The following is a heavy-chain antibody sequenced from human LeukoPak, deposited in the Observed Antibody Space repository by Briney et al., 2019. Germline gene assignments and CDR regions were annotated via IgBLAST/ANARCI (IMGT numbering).Heavy chain of an antibody. CDR1: GFTFSSYW. J-gene: IGHJ4*02. D-gene: IGHD1-26*01. CDR3: ARVELVGATPDY. CDR2: INSDGSST. Sequence: GGSLRLSCAASGFTFSSYWMHWVRQAPGKGLVWVSRINSDGSSTSYAASVKGRFTISRDNAKNTLYLQMNRLRAEDTAVYYCARVELVGATPDYWGQGTLVTVSS. V-gene: IGHV3-74*01.